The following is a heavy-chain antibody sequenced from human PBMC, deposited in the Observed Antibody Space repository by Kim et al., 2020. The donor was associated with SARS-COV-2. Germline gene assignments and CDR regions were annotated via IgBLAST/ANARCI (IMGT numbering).Heavy chain of an antibody. D-gene: IGHD6-19*01. CDR3: ARDRPSGWFSHYYYGMDV. J-gene: IGHJ6*01. CDR1: GGSISSYY. CDR2: IYYSGST. V-gene: IGHV4-59*13. Sequence: SETLSLTCTVSGGSISSYYWSWIRQPPGKGLEWIGYIYYSGSTNYNPSLKSRVTISVDTSKNQFSLKLSSVTAADTAVYYCARDRPSGWFSHYYYGMDV.